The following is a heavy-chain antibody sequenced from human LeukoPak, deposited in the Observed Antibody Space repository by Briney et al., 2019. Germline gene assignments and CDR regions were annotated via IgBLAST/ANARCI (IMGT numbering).Heavy chain of an antibody. CDR3: ARGYYDSSDYDYFQH. Sequence: ASVKVSCKASGYTFTGYNMHRVRQPPGQGLEWMGWINPNSGGTNNAQKFPGRVPMTSDTSNSTAYMELSRMRSDDTAVYYYARGYYDSSDYDYFQHWGQGTLVTVSS. CDR2: INPNSGGT. CDR1: GYTFTGYN. D-gene: IGHD3-22*01. J-gene: IGHJ1*01. V-gene: IGHV1-2*02.